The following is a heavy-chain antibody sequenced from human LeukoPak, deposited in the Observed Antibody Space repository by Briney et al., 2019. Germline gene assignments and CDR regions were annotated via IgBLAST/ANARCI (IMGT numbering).Heavy chain of an antibody. D-gene: IGHD4/OR15-4a*01. V-gene: IGHV3-49*04. J-gene: IGHJ3*02. CDR2: IRSKAYGGTT. CDR1: GFTFGDYA. CDR3: TREGASDAFDI. Sequence: PGGSLRLSCTASGFTFGDYAMSWVRQAPGKGLEWVGFIRSKAYGGTTEYAASVKGRFTISRDESKSIAYLQMNSLKTEDTAVYYCTREGASDAFDIWGQGTMVTVSS.